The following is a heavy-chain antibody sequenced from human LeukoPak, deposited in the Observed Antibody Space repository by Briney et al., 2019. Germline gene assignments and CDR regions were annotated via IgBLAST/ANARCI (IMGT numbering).Heavy chain of an antibody. Sequence: GGSLRLSCAASGFTFSSYAMSWVRQAPGKGLEWVSAISGSGGSTYYADSVKGRFTISRDNSKNTLYLQMNSLRAEDTAVYYYAKPHNLWFGELLYDYWGQGTLVTVSS. CDR1: GFTFSSYA. CDR3: AKPHNLWFGELLYDY. CDR2: ISGSGGST. J-gene: IGHJ4*02. V-gene: IGHV3-23*01. D-gene: IGHD3-10*01.